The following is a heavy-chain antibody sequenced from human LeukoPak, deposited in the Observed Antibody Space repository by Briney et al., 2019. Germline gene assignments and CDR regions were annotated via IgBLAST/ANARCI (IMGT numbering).Heavy chain of an antibody. V-gene: IGHV4-39*01. CDR3: ASKAVAGTTYYFDY. D-gene: IGHD6-19*01. CDR2: IYYSGST. Sequence: KPSETLSLTCTVSGGSVSSRSYHWGWIRQPPGKGLEWIGSIYYSGSTYYNPSLKIRVTISVDTSKNQSSLKLSSVTAADTAVYYCASKAVAGTTYYFDYWGQGTLVTVSS. CDR1: GGSVSSRSYH. J-gene: IGHJ4*02.